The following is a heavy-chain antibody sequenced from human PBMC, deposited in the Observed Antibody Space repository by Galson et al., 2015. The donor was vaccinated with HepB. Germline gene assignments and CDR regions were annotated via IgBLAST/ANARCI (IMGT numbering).Heavy chain of an antibody. CDR3: AIARGGNNWYPPRDVVDI. D-gene: IGHD1-1*01. CDR2: ISYDGSNK. J-gene: IGHJ3*02. CDR1: GFTFSTYA. V-gene: IGHV3-30*04. Sequence: SLRLSCAASGFTFSTYAMHWVRLAPGKGLEWVAVISYDGSNKYYADSVKGRFTISRHNFNNMLYLQMNSLRAEDTAVYYCAIARGGNNWYPPRDVVDIWGQGTMVTVSS.